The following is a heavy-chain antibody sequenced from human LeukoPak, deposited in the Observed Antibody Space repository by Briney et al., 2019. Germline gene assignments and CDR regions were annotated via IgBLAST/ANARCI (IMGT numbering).Heavy chain of an antibody. CDR2: IIPNSGGT. Sequence: ASVKVSSKASGYTFSGYYMHWVRQAPGQRLGCMGWIIPNSGGTTYAPEFPGTVTMTRDTSISTAYMGLRRLRSDDTAVYYRARGGGRGDRYYFDYGGQGTLATAPS. J-gene: IGHJ4*02. D-gene: IGHD5-24*01. CDR1: GYTFSGYY. CDR3: ARGGGRGDRYYFDY. V-gene: IGHV1-2*02.